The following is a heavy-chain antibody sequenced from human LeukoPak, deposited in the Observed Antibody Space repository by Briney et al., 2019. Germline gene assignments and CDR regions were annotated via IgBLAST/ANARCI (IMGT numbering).Heavy chain of an antibody. CDR3: ARDARPYYDILTGYYYWFDP. CDR1: GYTFTGYY. CDR2: INPNSGGT. J-gene: IGHJ5*02. D-gene: IGHD3-9*01. Sequence: ASVTVSCKASGYTFTGYYMHWVRQAPGQGLEWMGWINPNSGGTNYAQKSQGRVTMTRDTSISTAYMELSRLRSDDTAVYYCARDARPYYDILTGYYYWFDPWGQGTLVTVSS. V-gene: IGHV1-2*02.